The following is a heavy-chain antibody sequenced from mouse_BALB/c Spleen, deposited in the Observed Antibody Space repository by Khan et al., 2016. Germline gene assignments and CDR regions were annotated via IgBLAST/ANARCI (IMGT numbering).Heavy chain of an antibody. CDR3: ARDKGGLLFDY. D-gene: IGHD3-1*01. V-gene: IGHV7-3*02. J-gene: IGHJ2*01. CDR1: GFTFTDYY. CDR2: IRNKANGFTT. Sequence: EVELVESGGGLVQPGGSLRLSCATSGFTFTDYYMNWVRQPPGKALEWLGFIRNKANGFTTEYSASVRGRFTISRDTFQSILYLQMNTQRAEDSGTYYCARDKGGLLFDYWGQGTTLTVSS.